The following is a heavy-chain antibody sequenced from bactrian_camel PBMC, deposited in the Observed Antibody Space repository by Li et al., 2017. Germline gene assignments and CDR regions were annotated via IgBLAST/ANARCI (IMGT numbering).Heavy chain of an antibody. CDR3: AARYPGQWTPYDCQVDDYNN. D-gene: IGHD1*01. CDR2: IDTDGRT. J-gene: IGHJ4*01. Sequence: HVQLVESGGGSVQAGGSLRLSCTTPGYAYRNYCLAWFRQAPGKEHEGVAAIDTDGRTNYADSVKGRFTISKESAKNTLYLQMNSLKPEDTATYYCAARYPGQWTPYDCQVDDYNNWGQGTQVTVS. V-gene: IGHV3S55*01. CDR1: GYAYRNYC.